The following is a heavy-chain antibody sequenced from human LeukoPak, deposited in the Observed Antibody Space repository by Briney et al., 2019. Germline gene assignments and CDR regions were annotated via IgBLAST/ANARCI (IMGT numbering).Heavy chain of an antibody. V-gene: IGHV3-23*01. CDR1: GFPLRSYA. CDR3: AKSRRGVIIDESDY. J-gene: IGHJ4*02. Sequence: GGSLRLSCAASGFPLRSYAMNWVRQAPGKGLEWDPVISGGCANAHYADSVKGRFTISRDNSKSTVFLQMNSLRVEDTAVYYCAKSRRGVIIDESDYWGQGTLVTVSS. D-gene: IGHD3-10*01. CDR2: ISGGCANA.